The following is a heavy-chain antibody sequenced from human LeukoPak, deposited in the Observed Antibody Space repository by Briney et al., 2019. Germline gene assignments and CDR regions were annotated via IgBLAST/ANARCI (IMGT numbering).Heavy chain of an antibody. J-gene: IGHJ4*02. V-gene: IGHV4-39*01. Sequence: SDTLSLTCTVSGGSISSSNYYWGWIRQPPGKGLEWIGSIYYRGSTYYNPSLKSRVTISVDTSENQFSLKVTSVTAADTAVYYCARTYHYDSSGYFLPPYFDYWGQGTLVTVSS. CDR3: ARTYHYDSSGYFLPPYFDY. D-gene: IGHD3-22*01. CDR2: IYYRGST. CDR1: GGSISSSNYY.